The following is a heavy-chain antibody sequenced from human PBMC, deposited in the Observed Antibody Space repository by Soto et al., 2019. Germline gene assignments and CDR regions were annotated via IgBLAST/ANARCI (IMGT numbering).Heavy chain of an antibody. D-gene: IGHD6-13*01. Sequence: EVQLLESGGGLVQPGGSLRLSCAASGFTFSSYAMNWVRQAPGKGLEWVSVISGSDGSTYYADSVKGRFTISRDNSKKTRNLKMNSLRAEATAVYYCARRSSSWYFDYWGQGTLVTVSS. J-gene: IGHJ4*02. CDR2: ISGSDGST. V-gene: IGHV3-23*01. CDR3: ARRSSSWYFDY. CDR1: GFTFSSYA.